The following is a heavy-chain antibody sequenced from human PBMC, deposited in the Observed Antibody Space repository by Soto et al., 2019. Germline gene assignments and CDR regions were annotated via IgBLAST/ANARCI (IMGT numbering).Heavy chain of an antibody. CDR3: AKDLPNPLANYYYYGMDV. J-gene: IGHJ6*02. V-gene: IGHV3-30*18. D-gene: IGHD7-27*01. Sequence: GGSQRLSCAVSGFTFRSYGRHWVRQAPGKGLEWVAVISFDGSNKYYADSVKGRFTISRDNSKNTLYLQMNSLRAEDTAVYYCAKDLPNPLANYYYYGMDVWGQGTTVTVSS. CDR2: ISFDGSNK. CDR1: GFTFRSYG.